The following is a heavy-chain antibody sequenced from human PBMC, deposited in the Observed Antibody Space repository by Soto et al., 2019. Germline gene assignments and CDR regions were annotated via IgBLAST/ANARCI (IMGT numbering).Heavy chain of an antibody. Sequence: SVKVSCKASGGTFSSYTISWVRQAPGQGLEWMGRIIPILGIANYAQKFQGRVTITADKSTSTAYMELSSLRSEDTAVYYCARADRDGYNYDYWGQGTRVTVSS. D-gene: IGHD5-12*01. CDR2: IIPILGIA. CDR1: GGTFSSYT. V-gene: IGHV1-69*02. J-gene: IGHJ4*02. CDR3: ARADRDGYNYDY.